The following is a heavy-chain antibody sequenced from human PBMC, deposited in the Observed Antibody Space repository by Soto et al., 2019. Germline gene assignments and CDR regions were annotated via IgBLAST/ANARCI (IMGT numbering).Heavy chain of an antibody. J-gene: IGHJ4*02. CDR3: VGGSGWVMTD. Sequence: DVQLVESGGGLVQPGGSLRLSCAASGFTFSTYWMNWVRQVPGKGLEWVANIKQDGSEKYYVDSVKGRFTISRDNAKTSVFWLTSNLRVEDTGVYFCVGGSGWVMTDWGQGTLVTASS. CDR2: IKQDGSEK. CDR1: GFTFSTYW. D-gene: IGHD6-19*01. V-gene: IGHV3-7*04.